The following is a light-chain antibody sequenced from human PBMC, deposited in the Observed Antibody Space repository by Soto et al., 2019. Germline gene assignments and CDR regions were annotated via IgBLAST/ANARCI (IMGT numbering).Light chain of an antibody. CDR3: QQGYSNPWT. CDR2: AAS. Sequence: DIQMTQSPSSLSASIGDRVTITCRASQTVNTYLHWYQQKPGNAPKLLIYAASNLQSGVPSRFSGSGSGTNFTLSLNSLQPEDFATYYCQQGYSNPWTFGQGTKVDI. J-gene: IGKJ1*01. V-gene: IGKV1-39*01. CDR1: QTVNTY.